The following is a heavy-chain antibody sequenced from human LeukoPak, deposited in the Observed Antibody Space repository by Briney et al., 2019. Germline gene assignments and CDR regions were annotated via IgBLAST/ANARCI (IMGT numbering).Heavy chain of an antibody. CDR3: AKDLIYYGSGSYYRGFDY. D-gene: IGHD3-10*01. CDR2: ISYDGSNK. V-gene: IGHV3-30*18. Sequence: GGSLRLSCAASGFTFSSYGMHWVRQAPGKGLEWVAVISYDGSNKYYADSVKGRFTISRDNSKNTLYLQMNSLRAEDTAVYYCAKDLIYYGSGSYYRGFDYGAREPWSPSPQ. J-gene: IGHJ4*02. CDR1: GFTFSSYG.